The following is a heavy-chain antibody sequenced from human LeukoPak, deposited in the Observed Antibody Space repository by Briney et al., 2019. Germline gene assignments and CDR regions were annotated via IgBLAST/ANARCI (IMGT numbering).Heavy chain of an antibody. D-gene: IGHD1-1*01. CDR1: GYTFDTSS. J-gene: IGHJ3*02. V-gene: IGHV1-18*01. Sequence: GASVNVSCKAFGYTFDTSSITWVRQAPGQRLEWMGWISPNNGNTHYAQGVQDRVTMTTDTSRSTAYMELRSLTSDDTAVYYCTRVRNSDNWWGAFDIWGQGTMVTVSS. CDR3: TRVRNSDNWWGAFDI. CDR2: ISPNNGNT.